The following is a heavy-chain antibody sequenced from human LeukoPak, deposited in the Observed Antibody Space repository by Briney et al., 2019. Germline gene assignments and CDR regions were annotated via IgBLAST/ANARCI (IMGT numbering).Heavy chain of an antibody. CDR1: GYTFTSYD. CDR3: ARVAKVTTDYFDY. D-gene: IGHD4-17*01. V-gene: IGHV1-8*01. CDR2: MNPNSGNT. Sequence: ASVKVSCKASGYTFTSYDINWVRQATGQGLEWMGWMNPNSGNTGYAQKFQGRVTMTRNTSISTAYMELSSLRSEDTAVYYCARVAKVTTDYFDYWGQGTLVTVSS. J-gene: IGHJ4*02.